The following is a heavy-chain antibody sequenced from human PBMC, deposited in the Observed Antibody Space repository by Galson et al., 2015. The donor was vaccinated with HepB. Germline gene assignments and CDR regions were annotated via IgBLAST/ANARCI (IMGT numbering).Heavy chain of an antibody. V-gene: IGHV1-69*05. CDR2: MIPVVNTT. CDR1: GCTFSSYD. J-gene: IGHJ5*02. D-gene: IGHD6-19*01. CDR3: AAINNSSGWGSWFDP. Sequence: SVKVSCEASGCTFSSYDISWVRQAPGQGLEWVGRMIPVVNTTNYAHTVQGRFTITTDESTSTSDMVLSSLRSEDTAIYYCAAINNSSGWGSWFDPWGQGTLVTVSP.